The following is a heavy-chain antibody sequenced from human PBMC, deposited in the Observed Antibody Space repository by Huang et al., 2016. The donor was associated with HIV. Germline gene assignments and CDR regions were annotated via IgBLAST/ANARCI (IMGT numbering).Heavy chain of an antibody. D-gene: IGHD3-22*01. CDR2: LIPTLGTA. V-gene: IGHV1-69*01. J-gene: IGHJ4*02. Sequence: GGSFRNFAIGWVRQAPGQGLEWMGGLIPTLGTANYAQKFQGRVTIIADESTSTAYMELSSLRSEDTAVYYCATVDYYDTSGPQRGYFDNWGQGTLVTVSS. CDR1: GGSFRNFA. CDR3: ATVDYYDTSGPQRGYFDN.